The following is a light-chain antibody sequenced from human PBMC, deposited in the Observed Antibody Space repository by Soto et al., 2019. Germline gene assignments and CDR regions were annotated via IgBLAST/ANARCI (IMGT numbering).Light chain of an antibody. CDR1: PSINRY. V-gene: IGKV1-5*01. Sequence: DIQMTQSPLTLSASVGDSVTITCRASPSINRYLAWYQQKPGTAPQLLIYAASHLKSGVPSRFSGSGSGTDFTLTISSLLSEDLATYFCQQYNGPWTFGQGTKVDI. CDR3: QQYNGPWT. J-gene: IGKJ1*01. CDR2: AAS.